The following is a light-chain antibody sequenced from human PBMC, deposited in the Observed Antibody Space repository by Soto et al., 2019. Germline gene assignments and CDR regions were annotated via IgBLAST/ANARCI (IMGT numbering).Light chain of an antibody. CDR2: GAS. Sequence: EIVMTQSPATLSVSPGERATLSCRASQSVSSNLAWYQQKPGQAPRLLIYGASTRATGIPARFSGSGSGTEFTRTISSLQAEDFAVYYCQQDNNWPRAYTFGQGTKLEIK. CDR3: QQDNNWPRAYT. J-gene: IGKJ2*01. CDR1: QSVSSN. V-gene: IGKV3-15*01.